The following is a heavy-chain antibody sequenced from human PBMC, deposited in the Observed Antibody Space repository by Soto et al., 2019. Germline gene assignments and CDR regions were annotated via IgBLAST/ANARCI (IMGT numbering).Heavy chain of an antibody. V-gene: IGHV3-21*01. D-gene: IGHD2-2*02. CDR2: ISSSSSYI. CDR3: ARDKLPAAINSYYYYGMDV. Sequence: GGSLRLSCAASGFTFSSYSMNWVRQAPGKGLEWVSSISSSSSYIYYADSVKGRFTISRDNSKNTLYLQMNSLRAEDTAVYYCARDKLPAAINSYYYYGMDVWGQGTTVTVSS. CDR1: GFTFSSYS. J-gene: IGHJ6*02.